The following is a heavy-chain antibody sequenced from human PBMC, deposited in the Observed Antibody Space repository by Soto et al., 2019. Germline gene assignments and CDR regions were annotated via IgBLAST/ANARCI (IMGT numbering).Heavy chain of an antibody. Sequence: GALRLSCAASGFTFSSYGMHWVRQAPGKGLEWVAVIWYDGSNKYYADSVKGRFTISRDNSKNTLYLQMNSLRAEDTAVYYCARSRKLTTKLNWFDPWGQGTLVTVSS. D-gene: IGHD3-22*01. V-gene: IGHV3-33*01. CDR2: IWYDGSNK. CDR1: GFTFSSYG. CDR3: ARSRKLTTKLNWFDP. J-gene: IGHJ5*02.